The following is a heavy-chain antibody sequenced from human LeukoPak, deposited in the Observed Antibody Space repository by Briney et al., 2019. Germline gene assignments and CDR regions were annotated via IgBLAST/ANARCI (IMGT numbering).Heavy chain of an antibody. CDR1: GFTFSRYG. D-gene: IGHD2-15*01. CDR2: IYGGSST. J-gene: IGHJ3*01. Sequence: GGSLRLSCAASGFTFSRYGMHWVRQAPGKGLEWVSVIYGGSSTYNADSVKGRFTISRDNSKNTLFLQMNSLRAEDTAVYYCARASKVEAFDVWGQGTMATVSS. CDR3: ARASKVEAFDV. V-gene: IGHV3-66*01.